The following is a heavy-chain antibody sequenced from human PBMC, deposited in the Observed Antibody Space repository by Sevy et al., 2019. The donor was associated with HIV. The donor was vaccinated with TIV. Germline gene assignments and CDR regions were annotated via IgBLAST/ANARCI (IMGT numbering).Heavy chain of an antibody. D-gene: IGHD1-26*01. CDR1: GGSISSRSYY. CDR3: ARQMRYSRSYFDAFDI. J-gene: IGHJ3*02. CDR2: IYYSGST. Sequence: SETLSLTCTVSGGSISSRSYYWGWIRQSPGKGLEWIGSIYYSGSTYYNPSLNSRVTRSVDTSKNQFSLKLSSVTAADTAVYYCARQMRYSRSYFDAFDIWGHGTMVTVSS. V-gene: IGHV4-39*01.